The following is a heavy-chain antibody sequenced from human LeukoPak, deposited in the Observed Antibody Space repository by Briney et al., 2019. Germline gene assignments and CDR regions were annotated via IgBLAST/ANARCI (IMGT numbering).Heavy chain of an antibody. D-gene: IGHD4-23*01. CDR1: GGSVSSGSYY. V-gene: IGHV4-61*01. Sequence: SETLSLTCTVSGGSVSSGSYYWSWIRQPPGKGLEWIGYIYYSGSTNYNPSLKSRVTISVDTSKNQFSLKLSSVSAADTAAYYCARWTTVVPDDAFDIWGQGTMVTVSS. CDR2: IYYSGST. J-gene: IGHJ3*02. CDR3: ARWTTVVPDDAFDI.